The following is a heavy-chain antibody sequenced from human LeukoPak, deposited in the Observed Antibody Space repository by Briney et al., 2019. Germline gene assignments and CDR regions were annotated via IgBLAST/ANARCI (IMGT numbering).Heavy chain of an antibody. CDR3: ARSGGRLAYCGGDCYNDAFDI. Sequence: GGSLRLSCAASGFTFSSYAMHWVRQAPGKGLEYVSAISSNGGSTYYANSVKGRFTISRDNSKNTLYLQIGSLRAEDMAVYYCARSGGRLAYCGGDCYNDAFDIWGQGTMVTVSS. CDR2: ISSNGGST. V-gene: IGHV3-64*01. CDR1: GFTFSSYA. D-gene: IGHD2-21*02. J-gene: IGHJ3*02.